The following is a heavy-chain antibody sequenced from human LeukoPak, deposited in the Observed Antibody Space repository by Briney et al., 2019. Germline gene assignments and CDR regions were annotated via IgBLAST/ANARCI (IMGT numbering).Heavy chain of an antibody. J-gene: IGHJ4*02. CDR2: IYYSGST. Sequence: SETLSLTCTVSGGSISSYYWSWIRQPPGKGLEWIWYIYYSGSTNYNPSLKSRVTISVDTSKNQFSLKLSSVTAADTAVYYCARDLNYGDYGTESDWGQGTLVTVSS. V-gene: IGHV4-59*01. CDR1: GGSISSYY. CDR3: ARDLNYGDYGTESD. D-gene: IGHD4-17*01.